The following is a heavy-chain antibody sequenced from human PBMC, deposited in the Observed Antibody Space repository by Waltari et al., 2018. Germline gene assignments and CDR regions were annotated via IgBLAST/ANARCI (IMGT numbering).Heavy chain of an antibody. CDR3: ATSPLRFLEWDNWFDP. CDR1: GYTFTDYY. J-gene: IGHJ5*02. Sequence: EVQLVQSGAEVKKPGATVKISCKASGYTFTDYYMHWVQQAPGKGLEGMERGEPEDGETIYAEKFQGRVTITADTSTDTAHMELTSLGSEDTAVYYCATSPLRFLEWDNWFDPWGQGTLVTVSS. D-gene: IGHD3-3*01. CDR2: GEPEDGET. V-gene: IGHV1-69-2*01.